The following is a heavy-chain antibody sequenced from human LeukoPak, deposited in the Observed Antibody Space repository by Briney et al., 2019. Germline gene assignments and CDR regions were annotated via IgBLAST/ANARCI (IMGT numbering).Heavy chain of an antibody. Sequence: SQTLSLTCAVSGGSISSGGYSWSWIRQPPGKGLEWIGYIYHSGSTYYNPSLKSRVTISVDRPKNQFSLKLSSVTAADTAVYYCARGIAVAGDYYFDYWGQGTLVTVSS. CDR1: GGSISSGGYS. J-gene: IGHJ4*02. CDR2: IYHSGST. D-gene: IGHD6-19*01. CDR3: ARGIAVAGDYYFDY. V-gene: IGHV4-30-2*01.